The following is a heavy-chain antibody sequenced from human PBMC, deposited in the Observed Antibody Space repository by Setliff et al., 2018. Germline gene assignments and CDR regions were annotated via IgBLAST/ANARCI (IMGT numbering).Heavy chain of an antibody. CDR3: ARAGLAATGRKGVFDH. CDR2: IGARNVKT. J-gene: IGHJ4*02. CDR1: GYTFTTYG. V-gene: IGHV1-18*04. Sequence: ASVKVSCKASGYTFTTYGISWVRQAPGQGLEWTGWIGARNVKTNYAQKFQDRVTMTTDTSTSTGYMELRSLTSDDTAVYYCARAGLAATGRKGVFDHWGQGTLVTVSS. D-gene: IGHD6-25*01.